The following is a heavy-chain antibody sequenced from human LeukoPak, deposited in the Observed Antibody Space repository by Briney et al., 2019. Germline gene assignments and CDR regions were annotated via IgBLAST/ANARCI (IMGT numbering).Heavy chain of an antibody. D-gene: IGHD5-12*01. J-gene: IGHJ6*02. Sequence: SETLSLTCTVSGGSISSYYWSWIRQPAGKGLEWIGRIYTSGSTTYNPSLKSRVTMSVDTSKNQFSLKLSSVTAADTAVYYCARDRGRRGYFFQGNYYYYYGMDVWGQGTTVTVSS. CDR3: ARDRGRRGYFFQGNYYYYYGMDV. V-gene: IGHV4-4*07. CDR1: GGSISSYY. CDR2: IYTSGST.